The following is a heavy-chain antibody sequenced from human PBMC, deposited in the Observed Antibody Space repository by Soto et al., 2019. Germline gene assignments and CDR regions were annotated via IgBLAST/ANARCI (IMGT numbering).Heavy chain of an antibody. D-gene: IGHD6-19*01. CDR3: ARGLAVAEFKPYYYYGMDV. Sequence: PSETLSLTCTVSGGSISSGGYYWSWIRQHPGKGLEWIGYIYYSGSTYYNPSLKSRVTISVDTSKNQFSLKLSSVTAADTAVYYCARGLAVAEFKPYYYYGMDVWGQRTTVTVSS. V-gene: IGHV4-31*03. J-gene: IGHJ6*02. CDR2: IYYSGST. CDR1: GGSISSGGYY.